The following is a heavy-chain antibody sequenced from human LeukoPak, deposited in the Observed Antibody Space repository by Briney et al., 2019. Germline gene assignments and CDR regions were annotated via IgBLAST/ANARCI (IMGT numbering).Heavy chain of an antibody. CDR2: IGTAGDT. D-gene: IGHD2-15*01. CDR3: ARGAGFCSGGTCGSDAYDI. J-gene: IGHJ3*02. V-gene: IGHV3-13*01. CDR1: GFSLSSYD. Sequence: GGSLRLSCAASGFSLSSYDMHWVRQATGKGLEWVSAIGTAGDTHYPGSVKGRFTISRESAKSSLYLQMNSLRAGDTAVYYCARGAGFCSGGTCGSDAYDIWGPGTMVTVSS.